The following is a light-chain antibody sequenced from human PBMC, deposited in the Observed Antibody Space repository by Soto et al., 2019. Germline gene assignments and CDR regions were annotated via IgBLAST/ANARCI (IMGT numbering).Light chain of an antibody. CDR3: QQYNNWPWT. Sequence: EIVMTQSPATLSVSPGERATLSCRASQRVSSNLAWYQQKPGQAPRLLIYGASTRATGIPARFSGSGSGTEFTLTISSLQSEDFAVYNCQQYNNWPWTFGQGTKVDIK. CDR1: QRVSSN. V-gene: IGKV3-15*01. CDR2: GAS. J-gene: IGKJ1*01.